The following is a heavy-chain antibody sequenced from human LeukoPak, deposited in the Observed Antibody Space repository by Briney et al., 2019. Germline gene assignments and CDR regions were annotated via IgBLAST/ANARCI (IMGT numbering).Heavy chain of an antibody. CDR3: VRGGSSSPLDY. CDR1: GYTFTRYY. CDR2: INPSGGST. V-gene: IGHV1-46*01. Sequence: GASVKVSCKASGYTFTRYYMHWVRQAPGQGLEWMGIINPSGGSTSYAQKFQGRVTMTRDTSTSTAYMELSSLRSEDTAVYYCVRGGSSSPLDYWGQGTLVTVSS. J-gene: IGHJ4*02. D-gene: IGHD6-6*01.